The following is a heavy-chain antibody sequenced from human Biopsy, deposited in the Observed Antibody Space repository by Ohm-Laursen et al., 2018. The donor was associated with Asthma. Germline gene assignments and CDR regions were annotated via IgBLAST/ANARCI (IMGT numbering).Heavy chain of an antibody. J-gene: IGHJ4*02. CDR3: ARGLDYSGRSGFDY. CDR1: GKHFGSYN. V-gene: IGHV3-30-3*01. D-gene: IGHD3-10*01. CDR2: ITFDGTTQ. Sequence: SLRLSCAAVGKHFGSYNMHWARQAPGKGLEWVAVITFDGTTQYYGDSVKGRFTISRDNSMNTLYLHMNSLRVEDTAVYYCARGLDYSGRSGFDYWGQGTLVTVSS.